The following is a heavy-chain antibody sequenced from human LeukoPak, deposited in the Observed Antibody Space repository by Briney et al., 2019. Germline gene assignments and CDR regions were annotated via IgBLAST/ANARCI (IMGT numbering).Heavy chain of an antibody. J-gene: IGHJ4*02. D-gene: IGHD4-11*01. CDR2: IYSGGEA. Sequence: PSETLSLTCTVSGDSISSSHYYWGWIRQSPGKGLEWIGSIYSGGEAHYNPSLNSRVTIFLDTSKNRFSLNLISVTATDTAVYYCVRDYSNFVQGDWGQGTLVTVSS. V-gene: IGHV4-39*02. CDR1: GDSISSSHYY. CDR3: VRDYSNFVQGD.